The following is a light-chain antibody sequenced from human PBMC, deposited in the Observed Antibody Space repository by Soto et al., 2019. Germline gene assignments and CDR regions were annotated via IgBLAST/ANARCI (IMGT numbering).Light chain of an antibody. CDR1: SSDVGGYNY. V-gene: IGLV2-8*01. J-gene: IGLJ1*01. CDR3: RSYSGSNNPYV. CDR2: EVT. Sequence: QSALTQPPSASGSPGQSVTISCTGTSSDVGGYNYVSWYQQEPGKAPILMLYEVTKRPSEDPHRLSGSKSGNTASVTVSGLQAGDEGDYYYCRSYSGSNNPYVFGSGTKLNV.